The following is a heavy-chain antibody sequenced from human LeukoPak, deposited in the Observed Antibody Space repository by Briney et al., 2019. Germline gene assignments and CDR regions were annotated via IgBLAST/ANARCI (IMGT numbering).Heavy chain of an antibody. CDR1: GGSISSYY. CDR2: IYYSGST. Sequence: SETLSLTCTVSGGSISSYYWSWIRQPPGKGLEWIGYIYYSGSTNQNPSLKSRVTISVDTSKNQFSLKLSSVTAADTAVYYCARHRYYYDSSRMFYYYYYMDVWGKGTTVTISS. CDR3: ARHRYYYDSSRMFYYYYYMDV. J-gene: IGHJ6*03. D-gene: IGHD3-22*01. V-gene: IGHV4-59*08.